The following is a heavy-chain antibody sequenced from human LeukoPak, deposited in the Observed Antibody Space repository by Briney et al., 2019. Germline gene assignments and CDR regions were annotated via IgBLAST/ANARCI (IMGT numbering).Heavy chain of an antibody. D-gene: IGHD3-22*01. CDR1: GYTFTGYY. V-gene: IGHV1-2*06. CDR3: ARGLNSGYYYFDY. CDR2: INPNSGGT. Sequence: VASVKVSCKASGYTFTGYYMHWVRQAPGQGLEWMGRINPNSGGTNYAQKFQGRVTMTRGTSISTAYMELSRLRSDDTAVYYCARGLNSGYYYFDYWGQGTLVTVSS. J-gene: IGHJ4*02.